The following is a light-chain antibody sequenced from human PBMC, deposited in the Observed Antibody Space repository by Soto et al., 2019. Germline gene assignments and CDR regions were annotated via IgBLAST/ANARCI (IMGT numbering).Light chain of an antibody. J-gene: IGLJ3*02. Sequence: QSALTQPPSASGSPGQSVTISCSGTSKDVGDNDHVSWYQQHPGKAPKLLISEVNKRPSGVPDRFSGSKSGNTASLTVSGLRAEDEADYYCSSYTARGVSGGGTKVTVL. CDR3: SSYTARGV. CDR1: SKDVGDNDH. CDR2: EVN. V-gene: IGLV2-8*01.